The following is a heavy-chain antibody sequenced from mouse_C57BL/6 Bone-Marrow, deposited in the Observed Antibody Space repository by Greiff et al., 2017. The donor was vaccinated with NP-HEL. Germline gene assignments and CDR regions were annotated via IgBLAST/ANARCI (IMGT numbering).Heavy chain of an antibody. J-gene: IGHJ2*01. CDR1: GFTFSSYT. D-gene: IGHD2-5*01. V-gene: IGHV5-9*01. Sequence: EVKVEESGGGLVKPGGSLKLSCAASGFTFSSYTMSWVRQTPEKRLEWVATISGGGGNTYYPDSVKGRFTISRDNAKNTLYLQMSSLRSEDTALYYCARHGYSNYEVNFDYWGQGTTLTVSS. CDR2: ISGGGGNT. CDR3: ARHGYSNYEVNFDY.